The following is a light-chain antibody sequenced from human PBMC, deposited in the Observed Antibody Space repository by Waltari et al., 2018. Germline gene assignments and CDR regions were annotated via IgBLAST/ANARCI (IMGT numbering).Light chain of an antibody. CDR1: SSDIGSYNL. CDR3: CSYAGSYTWV. Sequence: QSALTQPASVSGSPGQSITIPCTGASSDIGSYNLVSWYQQHPANAPKPMVYDVFYRPSGVSNRFSASKSGNTASLTISGLQAEDEADYYCCSYAGSYTWVFGGGTKLTVL. J-gene: IGLJ3*02. V-gene: IGLV2-23*02. CDR2: DVF.